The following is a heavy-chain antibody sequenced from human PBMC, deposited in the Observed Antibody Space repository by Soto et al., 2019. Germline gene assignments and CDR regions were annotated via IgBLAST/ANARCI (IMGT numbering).Heavy chain of an antibody. CDR3: ARDDVLCDGGRCYGVPLYV. CDR2: IQSGGPT. V-gene: IGHV3-66*01. J-gene: IGHJ6*04. Sequence: GGSLRLSCAASGFTVSSRYMSWVRQAPGKGLEWVSLIQSGGPTYYADSVKGRFTISRDTSENTLHLQMDSLRAEDTAVYYCARDDVLCDGGRCYGVPLYVWGKGTTVTVSS. CDR1: GFTVSSRY. D-gene: IGHD2-15*01.